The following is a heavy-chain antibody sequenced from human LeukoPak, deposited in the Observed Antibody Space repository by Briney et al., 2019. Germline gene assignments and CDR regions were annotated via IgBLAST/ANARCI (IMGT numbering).Heavy chain of an antibody. J-gene: IGHJ4*02. Sequence: GGSLRLPCAASGFTFSSYSMNWVRQAPGKGLGWVSSISSSSSYIYYADSVKGRFTISRDNAKNSLYLQMNSLRAEDTAVYYCARDYYDSSGYYIGAYYFDYWGQGTLVTVSS. V-gene: IGHV3-21*01. D-gene: IGHD3-22*01. CDR2: ISSSSSYI. CDR1: GFTFSSYS. CDR3: ARDYYDSSGYYIGAYYFDY.